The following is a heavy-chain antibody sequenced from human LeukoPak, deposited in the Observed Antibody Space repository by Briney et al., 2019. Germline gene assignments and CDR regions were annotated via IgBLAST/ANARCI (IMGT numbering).Heavy chain of an antibody. D-gene: IGHD5-18*01. Sequence: GGSLRLSCAASGFTFDDYAMHWVRQASGKGLEWVSLVSGDGGSTYYADSVKGRFTISRDNSKNSLYLQMNSLRTEDTALYYCAKEGGYSYGYVVYFDYWGQGTLVTVSS. CDR1: GFTFDDYA. CDR2: VSGDGGST. V-gene: IGHV3-43*02. J-gene: IGHJ4*02. CDR3: AKEGGYSYGYVVYFDY.